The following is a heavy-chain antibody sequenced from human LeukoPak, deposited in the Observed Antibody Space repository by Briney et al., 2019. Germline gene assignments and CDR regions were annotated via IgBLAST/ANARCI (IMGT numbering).Heavy chain of an antibody. D-gene: IGHD6-13*01. Sequence: PGGSLRLSCAASGLTFSVYSMTWVRQAPGKGLFWVSGISAGGGSTYYADSVKGRFSISRDNSRNTLYLQMNSLRAEDTAVYYCAKDAAGPEYWGQGTLVTVSS. CDR1: GLTFSVYS. J-gene: IGHJ4*02. CDR2: ISAGGGST. V-gene: IGHV3-23*01. CDR3: AKDAAGPEY.